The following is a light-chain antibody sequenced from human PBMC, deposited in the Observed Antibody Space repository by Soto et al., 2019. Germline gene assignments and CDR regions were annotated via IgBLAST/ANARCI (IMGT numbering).Light chain of an antibody. Sequence: QSALTQPASVSGSPGQSITISCTGSADDVGGYNYVSWYQQHPGKAPKLLIYEVSNRPSGVSNRFSGSKSGNTASLTISGLQAEDEADYYCSSYTGSSVIYVFGNGTKVTVL. CDR3: SSYTGSSVIYV. CDR2: EVS. J-gene: IGLJ1*01. V-gene: IGLV2-14*01. CDR1: ADDVGGYNY.